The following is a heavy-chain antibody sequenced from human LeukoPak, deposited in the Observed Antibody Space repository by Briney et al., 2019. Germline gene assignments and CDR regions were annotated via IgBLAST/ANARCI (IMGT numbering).Heavy chain of an antibody. V-gene: IGHV3-23*01. CDR2: ISSSGYST. D-gene: IGHD2-21*02. J-gene: IGHJ4*02. CDR1: GFTFSSHA. CDR3: ARDRDGDY. Sequence: GGSLRLSCAASGFTFSSHAMSWVRQAPGKGLEWVSGISSSGYSTYYADSVKGRFTISRDNSKNTLYLQMNSLRAEDTAVYYCARDRDGDYWGQGTLVTVSS.